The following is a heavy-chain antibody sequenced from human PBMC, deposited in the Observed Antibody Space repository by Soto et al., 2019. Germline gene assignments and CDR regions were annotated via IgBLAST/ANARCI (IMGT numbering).Heavy chain of an antibody. J-gene: IGHJ3*02. CDR1: GGSISSGDYY. CDR2: IYYSGST. D-gene: IGHD3-22*01. V-gene: IGHV4-30-4*01. CDR3: AREDSSGLLGAFDI. Sequence: LSLTCTVSGGSISSGDYYWSWIRQPPGKGLEWIGYIYYSGSTYYNPSLKSRVTISVDTSKNQFSLKLSSVTAADTAVYYCAREDSSGLLGAFDIWGQGTMVTVSS.